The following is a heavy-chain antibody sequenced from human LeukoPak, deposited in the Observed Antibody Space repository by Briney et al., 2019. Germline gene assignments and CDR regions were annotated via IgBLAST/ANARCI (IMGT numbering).Heavy chain of an antibody. CDR1: GFTFSSYS. V-gene: IGHV3-21*01. D-gene: IGHD2-2*01. J-gene: IGHJ3*02. CDR2: IDSSSNYI. Sequence: GGSLRLSCTASGFTFSSYSLDWVRQAPGKGLEWVPFIDSSSNYIYYADSVKGRFTISRDNAKNSLYLQMSSLRAEDTAVYYCAREVPAGGQLQEAFDIWGQGTMVTVSS. CDR3: AREVPAGGQLQEAFDI.